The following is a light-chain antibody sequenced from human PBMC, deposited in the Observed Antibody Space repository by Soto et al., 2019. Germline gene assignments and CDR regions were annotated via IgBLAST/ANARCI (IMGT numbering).Light chain of an antibody. Sequence: EIVLKQSPGTLSLSTGERATLSCRASQSVTANLAWYQQKPGQAPRLLIYGASTRATGIPARFSGSGSGTEFTLTISSLQSEDFAVYYCQQYNNWPRAFGQGTKVDI. J-gene: IGKJ1*01. CDR2: GAS. V-gene: IGKV3-15*01. CDR1: QSVTAN. CDR3: QQYNNWPRA.